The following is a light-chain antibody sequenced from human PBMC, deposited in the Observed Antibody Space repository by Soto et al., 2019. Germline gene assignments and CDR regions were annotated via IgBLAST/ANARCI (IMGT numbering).Light chain of an antibody. J-gene: IGKJ4*01. CDR1: QTISSY. CDR2: GTS. Sequence: DIQMTQSPSSLSASVGDRVTITCRASQTISSYLNWYQQKPGKAPKLLIYGTSSLQSGVPSRFGGSGSGTDFTLTISSLQPEDFATYYCQQGYRTPFTFGGGTKVDIK. CDR3: QQGYRTPFT. V-gene: IGKV1-39*01.